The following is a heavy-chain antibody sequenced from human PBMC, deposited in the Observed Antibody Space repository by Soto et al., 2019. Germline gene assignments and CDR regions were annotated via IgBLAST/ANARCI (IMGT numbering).Heavy chain of an antibody. D-gene: IGHD4-4*01. CDR2: IYYSGST. V-gene: IGHV4-31*03. CDR3: ARAVDDYSNYIDY. Sequence: SETLSLTCIVSGGSISSGGYYWSWIRQNPGKGLAWIGYIYYSGSTYYNPSLKSRVIISVDTSKNQFSLKLTSVTAADTAVYYCARAVDDYSNYIDYWGQGTLVTVS. CDR1: GGSISSGGYY. J-gene: IGHJ4*02.